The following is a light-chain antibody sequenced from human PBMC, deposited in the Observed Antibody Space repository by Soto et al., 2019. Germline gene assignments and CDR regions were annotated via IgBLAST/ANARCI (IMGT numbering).Light chain of an antibody. J-gene: IGKJ2*01. Sequence: EIVLTQSPGTLSLSPGERATLSCRASQNFGNTFLAWYQQKPGQAPRLLIYGASSRATGIPDRFSGSGSATDFTLTISRLEPEVFAVYYCQQYGSSPYTFGQGTKLDIK. V-gene: IGKV3-20*01. CDR3: QQYGSSPYT. CDR2: GAS. CDR1: QNFGNTF.